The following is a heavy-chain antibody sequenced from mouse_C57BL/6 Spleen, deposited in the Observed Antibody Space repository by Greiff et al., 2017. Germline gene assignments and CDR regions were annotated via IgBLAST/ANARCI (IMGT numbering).Heavy chain of an antibody. D-gene: IGHD2-4*01. CDR2: IRNKANGYTT. J-gene: IGHJ2*01. Sequence: EVKLMESGGGLVQPGGSLSLSCAASGFTFTDYYMSWVRQPPGKALEWLGFIRNKANGYTTEYSASVKGRFTISRDNSQSILYLQMNALRAEDSATYYCARYIYYDYDDGYFDYWGQGTTLTVSS. V-gene: IGHV7-3*01. CDR1: GFTFTDYY. CDR3: ARYIYYDYDDGYFDY.